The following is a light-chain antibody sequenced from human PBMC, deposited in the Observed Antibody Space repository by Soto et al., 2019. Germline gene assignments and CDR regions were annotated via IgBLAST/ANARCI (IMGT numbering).Light chain of an antibody. J-gene: IGLJ1*01. Sequence: QSVLAQPASVSGSPGQSITISCTGTSSDVGGYDYVSWYQHHPGKAPKLMIYEVSNRPSGVSNRFSGSKSDNAASLTISGLQAEDEANYYCSSDTSTTNFGVFGTGTKVTVL. CDR1: SSDVGGYDY. CDR2: EVS. CDR3: SSDTSTTNFGV. V-gene: IGLV2-14*01.